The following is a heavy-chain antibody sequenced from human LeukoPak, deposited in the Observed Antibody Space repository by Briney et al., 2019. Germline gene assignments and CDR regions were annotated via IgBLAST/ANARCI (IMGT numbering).Heavy chain of an antibody. Sequence: PGRSLRLSCAASGFTFSSYAVHWVRQAPGKGLEWVAVISYDESNKYYAGSVKGRFTISRDTSKNTPFLQMNSLRLEDTAVYYCARVDSGDSSSSAPFDYWGQGTLVTVSS. V-gene: IGHV3-30-3*01. J-gene: IGHJ4*02. CDR1: GFTFSSYA. D-gene: IGHD6-6*01. CDR2: ISYDESNK. CDR3: ARVDSGDSSSSAPFDY.